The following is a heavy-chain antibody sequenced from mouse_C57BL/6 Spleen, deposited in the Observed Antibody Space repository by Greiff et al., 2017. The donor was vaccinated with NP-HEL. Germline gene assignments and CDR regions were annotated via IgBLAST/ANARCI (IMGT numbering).Heavy chain of an antibody. CDR1: GFTFSSYA. CDR2: ISDGGSYT. Sequence: EVKLVESGGGLVKPGGSLTLSCAASGFTFSSYAMSWVRQTPEKRLEWVATISDGGSYTYYPDNVKGRFTISRDNAKNNLYLQMSHLKSEDTAMYYCARDVYDYDGRNFDYWGQGTTLTVSS. CDR3: ARDVYDYDGRNFDY. D-gene: IGHD2-4*01. V-gene: IGHV5-4*01. J-gene: IGHJ2*01.